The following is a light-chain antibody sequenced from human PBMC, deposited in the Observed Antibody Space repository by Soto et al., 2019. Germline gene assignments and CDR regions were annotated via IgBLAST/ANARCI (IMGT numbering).Light chain of an antibody. Sequence: DIQMTQSPSSLSASIGDRVTITCWASQSIGTILNWYQQKPGKAPKVLIYAASSLQSGLPSRFSGSGSGTDFTLTISSLHAEDFATYYCQQSYYTPSFGQGTRLEIK. V-gene: IGKV1-39*01. CDR1: QSIGTI. J-gene: IGKJ5*01. CDR2: AAS. CDR3: QQSYYTPS.